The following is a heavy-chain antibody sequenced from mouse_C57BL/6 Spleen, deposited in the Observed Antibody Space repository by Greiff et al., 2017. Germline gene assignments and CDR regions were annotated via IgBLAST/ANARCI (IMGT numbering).Heavy chain of an antibody. J-gene: IGHJ2*01. Sequence: EVMLVESGGGLVKPGGSLKLSCAASGFTFSDYGMHWVRQAPEKGLEWVAYISSGSSTIYYADTVKGRFTNSRDNAKNTLFLQMTSLRSEDTAMYYCAKLGHFDYWGQGTTLTVSS. CDR2: ISSGSSTI. D-gene: IGHD4-1*01. V-gene: IGHV5-17*01. CDR3: AKLGHFDY. CDR1: GFTFSDYG.